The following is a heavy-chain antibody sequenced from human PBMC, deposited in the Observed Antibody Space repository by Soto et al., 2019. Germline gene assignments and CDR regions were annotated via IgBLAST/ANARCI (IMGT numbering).Heavy chain of an antibody. V-gene: IGHV4-30-2*01. CDR3: ARIAYYYDSGGFDP. CDR1: GGSISSGGYS. J-gene: IGHJ5*02. D-gene: IGHD3-22*01. Sequence: SETLSLTWAVSGGSISSGGYSWSWIRQPPGKGLEWIGYIYHSGSTYYNPSLKSRVTISVDRSKNQFSLKLSSVTAADTAVYYCARIAYYYDSGGFDPWGQGTLVTVSS. CDR2: IYHSGST.